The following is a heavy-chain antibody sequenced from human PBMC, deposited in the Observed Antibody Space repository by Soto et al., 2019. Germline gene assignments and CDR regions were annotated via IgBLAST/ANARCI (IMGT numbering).Heavy chain of an antibody. CDR2: IIPIFGTA. Sequence: SVKVSCKASGGTFSSYAISWVRQAPGQGLEWMGGIIPIFGTANYAQKFQGRVTITADESTSTAYMELSSLRSEDTAVYYCAAYSSSWSGWFDPWGQGTLVTVPS. J-gene: IGHJ5*02. CDR1: GGTFSSYA. D-gene: IGHD6-13*01. V-gene: IGHV1-69*13. CDR3: AAYSSSWSGWFDP.